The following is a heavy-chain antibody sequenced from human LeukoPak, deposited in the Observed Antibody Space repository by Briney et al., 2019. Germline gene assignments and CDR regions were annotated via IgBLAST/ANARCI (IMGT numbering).Heavy chain of an antibody. D-gene: IGHD3-22*01. CDR2: IYHSGST. V-gene: IGHV4-39*07. CDR1: GDSISTSNSY. CDR3: AREQWAYRSYYASSGYHDY. Sequence: PSETLSLTCTVSGDSISTSNSYWGWIRQPPGKGLEWIGSIYHSGSTYYNPSLKSRVTISVDTSRNQFSLNLTSVTAADTAMYYCAREQWAYRSYYASSGYHDYWGQGTLVTVSS. J-gene: IGHJ4*02.